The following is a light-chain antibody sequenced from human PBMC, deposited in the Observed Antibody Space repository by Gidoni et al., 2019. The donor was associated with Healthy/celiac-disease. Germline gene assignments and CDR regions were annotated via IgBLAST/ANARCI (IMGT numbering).Light chain of an antibody. V-gene: IGKV4-1*01. CDR2: WAS. CDR1: QSVLYSSNNQNY. CDR3: QQYYSTPWT. J-gene: IGKJ1*01. Sequence: DIVMTQSPDSPAVSLGERATINCKSSQSVLYSSNNQNYLALYQQKPGQPPKLLIYWASTRESGVPDRFSGSGSGTDVTLPISSLQAEDVAVYYCQQYYSTPWTFGQGTKVEIK.